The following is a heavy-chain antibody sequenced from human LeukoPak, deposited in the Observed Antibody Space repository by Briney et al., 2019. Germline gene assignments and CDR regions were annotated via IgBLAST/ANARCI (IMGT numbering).Heavy chain of an antibody. Sequence: SETLSLTCTVSGGSISSYYWSWIRQPPGKGLEWIGYVYYSGSTNYNPSLKSRVTISVDTSKNQFSLNLRSVTAAGTAVYYCARGPFRDSSSWYYFDYWGQGTLVTVSS. V-gene: IGHV4-59*01. D-gene: IGHD6-13*01. CDR1: GGSISSYY. CDR2: VYYSGST. J-gene: IGHJ4*02. CDR3: ARGPFRDSSSWYYFDY.